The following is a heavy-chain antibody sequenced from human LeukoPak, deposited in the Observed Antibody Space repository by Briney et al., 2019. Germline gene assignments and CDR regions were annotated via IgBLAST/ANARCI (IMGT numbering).Heavy chain of an antibody. CDR1: GFTFSNSW. J-gene: IGHJ4*02. Sequence: GGSLRLSCAASGFTFSNSWMSWVRQAPGKGLEWVAKIKQDGSEKYYVDSVKGRFTISRDNAKNSLYLQMSSLRAEDTAVYYCASKQWLVSDFDYWGQGTLVTVSS. CDR2: IKQDGSEK. CDR3: ASKQWLVSDFDY. V-gene: IGHV3-7*01. D-gene: IGHD6-19*01.